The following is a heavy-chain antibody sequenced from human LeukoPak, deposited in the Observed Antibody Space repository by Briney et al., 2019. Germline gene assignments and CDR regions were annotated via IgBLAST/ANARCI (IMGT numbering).Heavy chain of an antibody. CDR3: ARASSLYYDSRGYVYLFDT. V-gene: IGHV4-39*07. D-gene: IGHD3-22*01. CDR2: IYYSGNT. Sequence: PSETLSLTCTVSDGSISSNSYYWGWIRQPPGKGLEWIANIYYSGNTYYNPSLKSRVTISVDTSKNQFSLTLSSVTAADTAVYYCARASSLYYDSRGYVYLFDTWGQGTLVTVSS. CDR1: DGSISSNSYY. J-gene: IGHJ4*02.